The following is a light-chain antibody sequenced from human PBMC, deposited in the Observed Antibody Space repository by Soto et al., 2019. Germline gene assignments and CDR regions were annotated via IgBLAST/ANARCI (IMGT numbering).Light chain of an antibody. V-gene: IGLV1-44*01. CDR3: AAWDDTLNGVV. CDR1: SSNIGSNT. CDR2: TNN. Sequence: QFALTQPPSASGTPGQGVTISCSGSSSNIGSNTVDWYQQLPGTAPKLLIYTNNQRPSGVPDRFSGSKSGTSASLAISGLQSEDEADYYCAAWDDTLNGVVFGGGTKLTVL. J-gene: IGLJ2*01.